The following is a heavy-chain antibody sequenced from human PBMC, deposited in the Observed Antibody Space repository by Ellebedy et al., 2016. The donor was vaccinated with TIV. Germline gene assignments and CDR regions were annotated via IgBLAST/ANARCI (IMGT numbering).Heavy chain of an antibody. CDR1: GFTFSTYN. J-gene: IGHJ6*02. CDR2: ISYDGSNT. D-gene: IGHD2/OR15-2a*01. Sequence: PGGSLRLSCAASGFTFSTYNMHWVRQAPGKGLEWVAVISYDGSNTQYADSVKGRFTMSRDNSKNMVYLQMNSLRAEDTAVYYCARDGVRPYFYNGMDVWGQGTTVSVSS. CDR3: ARDGVRPYFYNGMDV. V-gene: IGHV3-33*08.